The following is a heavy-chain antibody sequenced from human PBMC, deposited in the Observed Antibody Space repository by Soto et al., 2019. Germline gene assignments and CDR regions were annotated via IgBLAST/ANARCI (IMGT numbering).Heavy chain of an antibody. D-gene: IGHD1-26*01. CDR3: ARASELFDAFDI. Sequence: LRLSCAASGFTFSSYEMNWVRQAPGKGLEWVSYISSSGSTIYYADSVKGRFTISRDNAKNSLYLQMNSLRAEDTAVYYCARASELFDAFDIWGQGTMVTASS. CDR1: GFTFSSYE. CDR2: ISSSGSTI. V-gene: IGHV3-48*03. J-gene: IGHJ3*02.